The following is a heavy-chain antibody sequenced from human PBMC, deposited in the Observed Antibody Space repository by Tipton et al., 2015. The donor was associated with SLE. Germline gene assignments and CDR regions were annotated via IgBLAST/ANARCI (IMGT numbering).Heavy chain of an antibody. CDR2: IYYTGSS. J-gene: IGHJ5*02. CDR3: ARGTSFSGGSNWFDP. CDR1: GGSISSGGYY. V-gene: IGHV4-31*03. D-gene: IGHD3-3*01. Sequence: TLSLTCTVSGGSISSGGYYCSWFRQHPGKGLEWIGFIYYTGSSYYSPSLRSRVRISIDTSKNQFSLNLSSVTAADTAVYYCARGTSFSGGSNWFDPWGQGILVTVSS.